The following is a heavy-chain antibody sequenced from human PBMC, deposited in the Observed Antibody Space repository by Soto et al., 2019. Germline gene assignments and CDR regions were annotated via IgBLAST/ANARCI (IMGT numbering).Heavy chain of an antibody. V-gene: IGHV3-23*01. Sequence: GGSLRLSCAASGFTFSSYAMSWVRQAPGKGLEWVSAISGSGGSTYYADSVKGRFTISRDNSKNTLYLQMNSLRAEDTAVYYCAKYPSPRVKVEATAYFDYWGQGTLVTVSS. CDR1: GFTFSSYA. CDR3: AKYPSPRVKVEATAYFDY. D-gene: IGHD1-26*01. CDR2: ISGSGGST. J-gene: IGHJ4*01.